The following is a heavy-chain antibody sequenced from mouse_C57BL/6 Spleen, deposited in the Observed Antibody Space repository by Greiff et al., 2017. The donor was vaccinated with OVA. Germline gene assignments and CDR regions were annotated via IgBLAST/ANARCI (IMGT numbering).Heavy chain of an antibody. CDR3: VRRDYYGSSYFDY. J-gene: IGHJ2*01. CDR2: IHPGGGYT. CDR1: GYTFTNYW. D-gene: IGHD1-1*01. V-gene: IGHV1-63*01. Sequence: QVQLQQSGAELVRPGTSVKMSCKASGYTFTNYWIGWAKQRPGHGLEWIGDIHPGGGYTNYNEKFTDKATLTADTSSSTAYMQFSSLTSEDAAIYYGVRRDYYGSSYFDYWGQGTTLTVSS.